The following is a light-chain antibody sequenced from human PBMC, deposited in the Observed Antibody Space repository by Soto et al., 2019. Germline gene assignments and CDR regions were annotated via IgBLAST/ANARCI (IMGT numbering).Light chain of an antibody. J-gene: IGKJ2*01. CDR1: QSVSSY. CDR3: QQRSNWPLMYT. V-gene: IGKV3-11*01. CDR2: DAS. Sequence: EIVLTQSPATLSLSPGERATLSCRASQSVSSYLAWYQQKPGQAPRLLIYDASIMDTGIPARFSGSGSGTDFTLTISSLEPEDFAVYYCQQRSNWPLMYTFGQGTKLEIK.